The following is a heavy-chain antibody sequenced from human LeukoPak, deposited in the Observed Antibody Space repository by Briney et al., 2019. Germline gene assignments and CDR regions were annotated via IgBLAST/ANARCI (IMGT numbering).Heavy chain of an antibody. D-gene: IGHD3-10*01. J-gene: IGHJ4*02. CDR1: GGSISSGGYY. V-gene: IGHV4-31*03. CDR2: IYYSGST. CDR3: ARGLWVRFDY. Sequence: SQTLSLTCTVSGGSISSGGYYWSWIRPHPGKGLEWIGYIYYSGSTYYNPSLKSRVTISVDTSKNQFSLKLSSVAAADTAVYYCARGLWVRFDYWGQGTLVTVSS.